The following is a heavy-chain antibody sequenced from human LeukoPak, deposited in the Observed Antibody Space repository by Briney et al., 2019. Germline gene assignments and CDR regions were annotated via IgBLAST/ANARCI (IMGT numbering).Heavy chain of an antibody. CDR2: INHSGST. V-gene: IGHV4-34*01. CDR1: GGSFSGYY. J-gene: IGHJ5*02. D-gene: IGHD3-3*01. Sequence: PSETLSLTCAVYGGSFSGYYWSWIRQPPGKGLEWIGEINHSGSTYYNPSLKSRVTISVDTSKNQFSLKLSSVTAADAAVYYCASQEYYVFWGGGNWFAPWGKGPRVTVSS. CDR3: ASQEYYVFWGGGNWFAP.